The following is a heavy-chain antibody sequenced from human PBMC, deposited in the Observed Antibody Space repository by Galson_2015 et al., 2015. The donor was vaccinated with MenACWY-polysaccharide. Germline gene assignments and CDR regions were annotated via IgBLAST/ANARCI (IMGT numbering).Heavy chain of an antibody. CDR1: GYTFTDYY. CDR2: INPNSGGT. D-gene: IGHD3-22*01. J-gene: IGHJ4*02. Sequence: SVKVSCKASGYTFTDYYIHWVRQAPGQGLEWMGRINPNSGGTNYAQKFQGRVTMTRDTSISTAYMELSRLTSDDTAVYYCARDESYYDSSGYYYFDYWGQGTLVTVS. CDR3: ARDESYYDSSGYYYFDY. V-gene: IGHV1-2*06.